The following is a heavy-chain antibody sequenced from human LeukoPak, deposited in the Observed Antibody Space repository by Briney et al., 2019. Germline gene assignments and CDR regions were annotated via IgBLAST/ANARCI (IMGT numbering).Heavy chain of an antibody. J-gene: IGHJ4*02. D-gene: IGHD3-22*01. CDR2: IVVGSGNT. V-gene: IGHV1-58*01. CDR1: GFTFTSSA. Sequence: SVKVSCKASGFTFTSSAVQWVRQARGQRLEWIGWIVVGSGNTNYAQKFQERVTITRDMSTSTAYMELSSLRSEDTAVYYCARDPSSTYDSSGYWDYWGQGTLVTVSS. CDR3: ARDPSSTYDSSGYWDY.